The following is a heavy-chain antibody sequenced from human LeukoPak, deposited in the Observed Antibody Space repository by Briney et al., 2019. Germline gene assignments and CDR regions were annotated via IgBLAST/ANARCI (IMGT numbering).Heavy chain of an antibody. CDR1: GFTFTTYS. CDR3: ATVGGEWEPNAFDV. CDR2: ISSRGTYI. D-gene: IGHD1-26*01. Sequence: GGSLRLSCAASGFTFTTYSMTWVRQAPGKGLEWVPFISSRGTYIFYADSRKGRFTISRDTPKNSLYLQLDSLRAEEPAVCYVATVGGEWEPNAFDVWGQGTMVTAAS. V-gene: IGHV3-21*06. J-gene: IGHJ3*01.